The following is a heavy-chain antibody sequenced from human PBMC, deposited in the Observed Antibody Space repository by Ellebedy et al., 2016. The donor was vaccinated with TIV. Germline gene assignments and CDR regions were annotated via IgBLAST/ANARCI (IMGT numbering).Heavy chain of an antibody. CDR1: GFTFTNYY. Sequence: AASVKVSCKASGFTFTNYYFHWVRQAPGQGLAWMGIINPSGGAPSLAHKFQGRLTMTRDTSTSTVSMELSSLRSEDTAVYYCARDSSGPYDYYSGMDVWGQGTTVTVSS. CDR2: INPSGGAP. J-gene: IGHJ6*02. V-gene: IGHV1-46*01. CDR3: ARDSSGPYDYYSGMDV.